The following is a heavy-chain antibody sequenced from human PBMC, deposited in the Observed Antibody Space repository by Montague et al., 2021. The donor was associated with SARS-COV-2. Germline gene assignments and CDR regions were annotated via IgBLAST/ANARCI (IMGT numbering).Heavy chain of an antibody. CDR2: IYYSGGA. D-gene: IGHD1-26*01. Sequence: SETLSLTCTVYGGSINSYYWSWIRQPSGKGLEWIGYIYYSGGANCSSSFKSRVTISVDTSKDQSSLRLSSVTAAATAVYYCARTPYSRPLPDYWGQEALVTVSS. CDR3: ARTPYSRPLPDY. V-gene: IGHV4-59*01. CDR1: GGSINSYY. J-gene: IGHJ4*02.